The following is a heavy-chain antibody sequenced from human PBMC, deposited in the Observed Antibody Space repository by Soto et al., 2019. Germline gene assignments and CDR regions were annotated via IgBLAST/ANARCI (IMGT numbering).Heavy chain of an antibody. D-gene: IGHD3-10*01. J-gene: IGHJ4*02. V-gene: IGHV1-69*01. CDR2: IVPIFGKA. CDR3: ARGRDGSNYYFDY. Sequence: QVQLVQSGPEIKEPGSSVTVSCKASGGTFSDSVTSWVRQAPGQGLEWMGGIVPIFGKANLAEKFQDRVTITADESTITAYMKLSSLRSEDTAVYYCARGRDGSNYYFDYWGQGTLVTVSS. CDR1: GGTFSDSV.